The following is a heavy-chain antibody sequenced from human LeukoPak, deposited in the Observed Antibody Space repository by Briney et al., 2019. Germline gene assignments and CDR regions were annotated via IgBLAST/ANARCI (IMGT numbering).Heavy chain of an antibody. Sequence: SETLSLTCGVSGGSIDITNYWSCVRQAPGRGLGWIWEISHDGTTIYNSSLRSRVAMSFDRANNQFSLSLTSVTAADTAVYYCTRENRHFCAFAFWGQGVMVTVSS. CDR2: ISHDGTT. CDR3: TRENRHFCAFAF. D-gene: IGHD2/OR15-2a*01. V-gene: IGHV4-4*02. CDR1: GGSIDITNY. J-gene: IGHJ4*02.